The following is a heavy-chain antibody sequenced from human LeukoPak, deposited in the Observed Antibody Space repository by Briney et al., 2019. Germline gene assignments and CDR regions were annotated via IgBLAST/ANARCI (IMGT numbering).Heavy chain of an antibody. V-gene: IGHV3-23*01. D-gene: IGHD2-8*01. CDR1: GFTFSSYA. CDR2: ISGSGGST. Sequence: GGSLRLSCAASGFTFSSYAMSWVRQAPGKGLEWVSAISGSGGSTYYADSVKGRFTISRDNSKNTLYLQMNSLRAEDTAVYYCARVASLVSRATLDYWGQGTLVTVSS. CDR3: ARVASLVSRATLDY. J-gene: IGHJ4*02.